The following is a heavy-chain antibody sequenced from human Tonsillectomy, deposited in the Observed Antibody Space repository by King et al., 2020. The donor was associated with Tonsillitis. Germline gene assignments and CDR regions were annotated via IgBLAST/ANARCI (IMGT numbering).Heavy chain of an antibody. J-gene: IGHJ4*02. Sequence: QLQESGPGLVKPSETLSLTCTVSAGSISSSSYYWGWICQPPGKGLDWIGNIYYSGATDYNPSLKSRVTISVDTSKNQFSLKLSSVTAADTAVYYCARRGSSGYYDYWGQGTRVTVSS. CDR1: AGSISSSSYY. CDR2: IYYSGAT. V-gene: IGHV4-39*01. CDR3: ARRGSSGYYDY. D-gene: IGHD3-22*01.